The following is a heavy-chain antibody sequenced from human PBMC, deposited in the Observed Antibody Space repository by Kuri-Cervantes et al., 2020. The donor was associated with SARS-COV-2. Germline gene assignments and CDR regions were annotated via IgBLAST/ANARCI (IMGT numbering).Heavy chain of an antibody. CDR1: GFSLSRYT. CDR3: TREAYDYNMGFDS. CDR2: ISGSGSYI. V-gene: IGHV3-21*01. D-gene: IGHD4-11*01. Sequence: GESLKISCAASGFSLSRYTMNWVRQAPGKALEWVSSISGSGSYIYYADSVKGRFTISKESGENSLYLQMNSLRPEDTALYYCTREAYDYNMGFDSWGQGTLVTVSS. J-gene: IGHJ4*02.